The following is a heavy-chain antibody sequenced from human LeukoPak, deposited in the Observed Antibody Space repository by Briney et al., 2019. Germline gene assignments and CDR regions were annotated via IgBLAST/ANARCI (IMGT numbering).Heavy chain of an antibody. J-gene: IGHJ3*02. CDR2: ISGDGGST. D-gene: IGHD6-13*01. V-gene: IGHV3-43*02. CDR1: GFTFDDYA. Sequence: GGSLRLSCAASGFTFDDYAMHWVRQAPGKGLGWVSLISGDGGSTYYADSVKGRFTISRDNSKNSLYLQMNSLRTEDTALYYCAKIYSSSWYNAFDIWGQGTMVTVSS. CDR3: AKIYSSSWYNAFDI.